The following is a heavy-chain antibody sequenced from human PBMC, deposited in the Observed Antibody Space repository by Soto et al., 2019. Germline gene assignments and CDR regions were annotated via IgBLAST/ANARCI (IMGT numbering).Heavy chain of an antibody. V-gene: IGHV3-13*01. Sequence: KHWDRQGTGKGLEWVSAICTADDRYYQDSVKRRFTISRENAKNSLSLPVNSLRAGDTAVYYCYRNAGYGMDVWGPGTAVTVS. D-gene: IGHD1-26*01. CDR3: YRNAGYGMDV. J-gene: IGHJ6*02. CDR2: ICTADDR.